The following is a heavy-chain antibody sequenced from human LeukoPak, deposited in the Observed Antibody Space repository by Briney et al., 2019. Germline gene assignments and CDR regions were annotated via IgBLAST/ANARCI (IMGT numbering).Heavy chain of an antibody. J-gene: IGHJ6*03. V-gene: IGHV4-4*07. D-gene: IGHD3-10*01. CDR3: ARDGSRGVIQHYYYYYYMDV. CDR1: GGSISSYY. CDR2: IYTSGST. Sequence: SEALSLTCTVSGGSISSYYWSWIRQPAGKGLEWIGRIYTSGSTNYDPSLTSRVTMSVDTSKNQFSLTLSSVTAADTAVYYCARDGSRGVIQHYYYYYYMDVWGKGTTVTVSS.